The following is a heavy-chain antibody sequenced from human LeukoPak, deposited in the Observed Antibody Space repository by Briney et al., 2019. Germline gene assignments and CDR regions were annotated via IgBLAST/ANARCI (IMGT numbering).Heavy chain of an antibody. CDR3: ARDSSYGDYVGY. CDR1: GGTFSSYA. J-gene: IGHJ4*02. Sequence: ASVKVSCKASGGTFSSYAISWVRQAPGQGLEWMGGIIPIFGTANYAQKFQGRVTITTDESTSTAYMELSSLRSEDTAVYYCARDSSYGDYVGYWGQGTLVTVSS. V-gene: IGHV1-69*05. CDR2: IIPIFGTA. D-gene: IGHD4-17*01.